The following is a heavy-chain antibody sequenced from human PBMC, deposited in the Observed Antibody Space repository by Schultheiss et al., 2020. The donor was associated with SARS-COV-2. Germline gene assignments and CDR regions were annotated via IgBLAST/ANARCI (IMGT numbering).Heavy chain of an antibody. D-gene: IGHD1-1*01. CDR2: ISYDGSNK. CDR3: ARGDWNDVGY. V-gene: IGHV3-30*03. Sequence: GGSLRLSCAASGFTFSSYGMHWVRQAPGKGLEWVAVISYDGSNKYYADSVKGRFTISRDNAKNSLYLQMNSLRAEDTAVYYCARGDWNDVGYWGQGALVTVSS. J-gene: IGHJ4*02. CDR1: GFTFSSYG.